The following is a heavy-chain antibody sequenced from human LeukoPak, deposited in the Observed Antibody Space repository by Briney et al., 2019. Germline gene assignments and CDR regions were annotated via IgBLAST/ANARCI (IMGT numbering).Heavy chain of an antibody. CDR3: ARGNSVLRYFDWLTYGMDV. CDR1: GFTFSSYE. D-gene: IGHD3-9*01. CDR2: ISSSGSTI. Sequence: GSPRLSCAASGFTFSSYEMNWVRQAPGKGLEWVSYISSSGSTIYYADSVKGRFTISRDNAKNSLYLQMNSLRAEDTAVYYCARGNSVLRYFDWLTYGMDVWGQGTTVTVSS. V-gene: IGHV3-48*03. J-gene: IGHJ6*02.